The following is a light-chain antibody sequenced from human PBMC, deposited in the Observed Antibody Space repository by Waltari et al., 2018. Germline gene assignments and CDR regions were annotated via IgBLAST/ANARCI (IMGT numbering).Light chain of an antibody. CDR2: VNSDGSH. CDR1: SGHRGNV. V-gene: IGLV4-69*01. J-gene: IGLJ3*02. Sequence: QLVVTQSPSVSAALGASVKLTCTLSSGHRGNVIPWLPQHPEKGPRYLMKVNSDGSHSKGDEIPGRFSSSRPGAGRFLTISNRQSGGEADYYCETGGHGTWVFGGGTRLTVL. CDR3: ETGGHGTWV.